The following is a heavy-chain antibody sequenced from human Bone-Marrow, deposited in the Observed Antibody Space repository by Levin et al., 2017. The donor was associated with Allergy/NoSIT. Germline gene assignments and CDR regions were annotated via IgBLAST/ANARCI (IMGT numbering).Heavy chain of an antibody. CDR1: GFTFNTHG. D-gene: IGHD6-13*01. Sequence: PGGSLRLSCAASGFTFNTHGMSWVRQAPGKGLDWVSSISGSGTGAYYSDPVKGRFTISRDNSKNMMYLEMNSLRADDTAVYYCAKDRGVAAAGGYNWFDPWGQGTLVTVSS. CDR2: ISGSGTGA. J-gene: IGHJ5*02. V-gene: IGHV3-23*01. CDR3: AKDRGVAAAGGYNWFDP.